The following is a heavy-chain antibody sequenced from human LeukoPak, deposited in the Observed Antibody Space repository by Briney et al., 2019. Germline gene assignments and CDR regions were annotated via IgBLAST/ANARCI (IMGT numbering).Heavy chain of an antibody. CDR1: GFTFSTYW. CDR2: IKQDGSAK. Sequence: GGSLRLSCAASGFTFSTYWMTWVRQAPGRGLEWVANIKQDGSAKYYVDSLRGRFSISRDNVKNSLFLQMNSLSAEDTAVYYCARCPYDSTGYYSVPSHLDYWGQGTLVTVSS. V-gene: IGHV3-7*01. J-gene: IGHJ4*02. D-gene: IGHD3-22*01. CDR3: ARCPYDSTGYYSVPSHLDY.